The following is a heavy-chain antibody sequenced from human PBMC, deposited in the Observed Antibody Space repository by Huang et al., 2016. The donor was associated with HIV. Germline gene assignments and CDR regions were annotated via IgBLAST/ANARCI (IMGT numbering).Heavy chain of an antibody. CDR1: GSSISSSYY. V-gene: IGHV4-39*01. D-gene: IGHD1-20*01. Sequence: QLQLQESGPGLVKPSETLSLTCTVSGSSISSSYYWGWIRQPPGKGLEWIGNIYYSGNISYNPSLKSRVTISVDTSKNHISLKVDSVTAADTVVYYCARPLTGTTALGYWGQGTLVTVSS. CDR2: IYYSGNI. CDR3: ARPLTGTTALGY. J-gene: IGHJ4*02.